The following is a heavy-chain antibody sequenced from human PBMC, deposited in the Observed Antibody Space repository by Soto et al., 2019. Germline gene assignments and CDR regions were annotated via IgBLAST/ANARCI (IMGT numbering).Heavy chain of an antibody. Sequence: EVQLVESGGGLVQPGGSLRLSCAASGFTFSSYSMNWVRQAPGKGLEWVSYISSSSSTIYYADSVKGRFTISRDNAKKPMYLQMNSLRDEDTAVYYCASGKDYAEGGYWGQGTLVTVSS. CDR2: ISSSSSTI. J-gene: IGHJ4*02. CDR1: GFTFSSYS. D-gene: IGHD4-17*01. V-gene: IGHV3-48*02. CDR3: ASGKDYAEGGY.